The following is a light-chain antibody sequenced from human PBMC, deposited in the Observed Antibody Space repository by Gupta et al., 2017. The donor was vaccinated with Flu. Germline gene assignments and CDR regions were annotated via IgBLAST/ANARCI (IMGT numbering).Light chain of an antibody. J-gene: IGLJ3*02. Sequence: SSNIGNNYVSWYQQVPGTAPKLLIYENSKRPSGIPDRFSGSRSGTSATLGITGLQTGDEADYYCGTWDSSLGASWVFGGGTKLTVL. V-gene: IGLV1-51*02. CDR1: SSNIGNNY. CDR3: GTWDSSLGASWV. CDR2: ENS.